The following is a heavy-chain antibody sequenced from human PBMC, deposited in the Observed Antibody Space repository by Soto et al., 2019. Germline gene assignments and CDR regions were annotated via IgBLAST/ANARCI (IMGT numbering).Heavy chain of an antibody. Sequence: SGGSLRLSCAASGFTFSSYAMSWVRQAPGKGLEWVSAISGSGGSTYYADSVKGRFTISRDNSKNTLYLQMNSLRAEDTAVYYCAKDQRFFPYGGVWGQGTTVTVSS. V-gene: IGHV3-23*01. CDR2: ISGSGGST. D-gene: IGHD3-3*01. J-gene: IGHJ6*02. CDR1: GFTFSSYA. CDR3: AKDQRFFPYGGV.